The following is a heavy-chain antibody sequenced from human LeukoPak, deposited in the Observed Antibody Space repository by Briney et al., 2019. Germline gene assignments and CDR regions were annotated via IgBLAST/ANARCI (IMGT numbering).Heavy chain of an antibody. Sequence: ASVKVSCKASGGTFSSYAISWVRQAPGQGLEWMGGIIPIFGTANYAQNFQGRVTMTRNTSISTAYMELSSLRSEDTAVYYCARGGVTAMVSTYFDLWGRGTLVTVSS. D-gene: IGHD5-18*01. CDR1: GGTFSSYA. V-gene: IGHV1-69*05. CDR2: IIPIFGTA. J-gene: IGHJ2*01. CDR3: ARGGVTAMVSTYFDL.